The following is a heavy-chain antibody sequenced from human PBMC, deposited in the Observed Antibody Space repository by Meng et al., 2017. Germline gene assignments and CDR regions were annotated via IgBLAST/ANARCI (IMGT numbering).Heavy chain of an antibody. J-gene: IGHJ4*02. CDR3: ARGGYSSSWYIGDY. D-gene: IGHD6-13*01. V-gene: IGHV3-21*04. Sequence: GGSLRLSCAASGFTFSSYSMNWVRQAPGKGLEWVSSISSSSSYIYYADSVKGRFTISRDNAKNSLYLQMNSLRAEDTAVYYCARGGYSSSWYIGDYWGQGKLVHGAS. CDR2: ISSSSSYI. CDR1: GFTFSSYS.